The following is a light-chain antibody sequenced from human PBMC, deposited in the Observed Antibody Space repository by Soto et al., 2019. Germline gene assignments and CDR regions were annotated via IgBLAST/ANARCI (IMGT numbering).Light chain of an antibody. CDR2: EVT. J-gene: IGLJ1*01. Sequence: QSALAQPASVSGSPGQSITISCTGTSSDIGDSNFVSWYQLHPGKAPKLMISEVTNRPSGVSSRFSGSKSGNTASLTISGLQADDEADYYCSSYTSNSNPYVFGTGTKLTVL. CDR3: SSYTSNSNPYV. V-gene: IGLV2-14*01. CDR1: SSDIGDSNF.